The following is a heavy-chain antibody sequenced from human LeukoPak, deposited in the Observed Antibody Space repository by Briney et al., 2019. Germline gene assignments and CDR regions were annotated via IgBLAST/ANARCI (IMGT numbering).Heavy chain of an antibody. CDR1: GFTFSNYA. V-gene: IGHV3-23*01. J-gene: IGHJ4*02. D-gene: IGHD2-2*01. Sequence: GGSLRLSCAASGFTFSNYAMSWVRQAPGKGLEWVSGISGSGGSTFYADSVRGRFTISRDNSNNTLYLQMNSLRAEDTAVYYCAKGQYCTSTSCYVGYWGQGTLVTVSS. CDR3: AKGQYCTSTSCYVGY. CDR2: ISGSGGST.